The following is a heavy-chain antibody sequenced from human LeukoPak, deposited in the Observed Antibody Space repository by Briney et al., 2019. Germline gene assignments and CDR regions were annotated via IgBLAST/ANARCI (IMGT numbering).Heavy chain of an antibody. J-gene: IGHJ4*02. Sequence: PSETLSLTCTVSGGSIRDYYWNWIRQAPGKGLEWIGFISYSGYTSYCPSLKGRVAISVDTSKSQFSLRLGSMTAADTAIYYCARGRNDNGGMFFDSWAQGTLVTVSS. CDR1: GGSIRDYY. CDR3: ARGRNDNGGMFFDS. V-gene: IGHV4-59*01. CDR2: ISYSGYT. D-gene: IGHD4-23*01.